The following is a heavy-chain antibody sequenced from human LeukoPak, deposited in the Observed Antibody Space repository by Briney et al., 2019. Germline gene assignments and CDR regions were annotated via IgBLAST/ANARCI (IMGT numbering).Heavy chain of an antibody. D-gene: IGHD2-15*01. V-gene: IGHV3-21*01. Sequence: GGSLRLSCAASGFTFSSSSMNWVRQAPGKGLEFVSSISPSNSYIYYADSVKGRFTISRDDAKNSLFLQMNSLRAEDTAVYYCAREGGYCSGGSCRFFDYWGQGTLVTVSS. CDR3: AREGGYCSGGSCRFFDY. CDR1: GFTFSSSS. CDR2: ISPSNSYI. J-gene: IGHJ4*02.